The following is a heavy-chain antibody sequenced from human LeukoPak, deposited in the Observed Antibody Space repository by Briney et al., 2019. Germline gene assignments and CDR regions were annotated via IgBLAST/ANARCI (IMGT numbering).Heavy chain of an antibody. J-gene: IGHJ5*02. Sequence: ASVTVSYKASGYSFTYYYIHWVRQAPGQGREWMGWIHPNSGDAKYAQTFQGRVTLTRDTSVTTAYMELSSLRSDDTAVYYCAKARRISPAGTDWLDPWGQGTLVTVSS. V-gene: IGHV1-2*02. CDR2: IHPNSGDA. D-gene: IGHD6-13*01. CDR3: AKARRISPAGTDWLDP. CDR1: GYSFTYYY.